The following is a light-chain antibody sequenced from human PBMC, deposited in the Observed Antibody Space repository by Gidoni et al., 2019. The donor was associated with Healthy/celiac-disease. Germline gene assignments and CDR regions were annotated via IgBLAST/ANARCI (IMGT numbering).Light chain of an antibody. Sequence: DIQMTQSPSSLSASVGDRVTITCRASQSISSYLNWYQQKPGKAPKLLIYGASSLQSGVPSRFSGSGSVTDFTLTISSLQPEDFATYYCQQSFSTLYTFGQGTKLEIK. V-gene: IGKV1-39*01. CDR1: QSISSY. J-gene: IGKJ2*01. CDR3: QQSFSTLYT. CDR2: GAS.